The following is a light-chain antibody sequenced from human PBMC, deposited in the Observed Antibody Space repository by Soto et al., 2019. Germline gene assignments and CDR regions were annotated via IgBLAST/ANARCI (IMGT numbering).Light chain of an antibody. J-gene: IGKJ1*01. CDR2: GAS. V-gene: IGKV3-15*01. CDR3: QQYNSWLWT. CDR1: ESVVSN. Sequence: EIVLTQSPGTLSLSPGERATLSCRATESVVSNYLAWYQLKPGQAPRLLIYGASTRATGIPARFSGSGSGTEFTLIISSLQSEDSAVYYCQQYNSWLWTFGQGTKVDIK.